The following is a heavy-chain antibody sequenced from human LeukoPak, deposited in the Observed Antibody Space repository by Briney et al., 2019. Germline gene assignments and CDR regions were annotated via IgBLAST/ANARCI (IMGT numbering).Heavy chain of an antibody. Sequence: SETLSLTCTVSGGSISSYYWSWIRQPPGKGLEWIGSIYYSGSTYYNPSLKSRVTISVDTSKNQFSLKLSSVTAADTAVYYCARDLNCSGGSCYGTNWFDPWGQGTLVTVSS. D-gene: IGHD2-15*01. CDR2: IYYSGST. J-gene: IGHJ5*02. CDR1: GGSISSYY. V-gene: IGHV4-59*12. CDR3: ARDLNCSGGSCYGTNWFDP.